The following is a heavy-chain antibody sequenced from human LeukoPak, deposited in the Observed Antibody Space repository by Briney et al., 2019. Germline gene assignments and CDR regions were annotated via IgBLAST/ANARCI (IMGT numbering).Heavy chain of an antibody. CDR3: VKGMEDYDILTGVLDV. Sequence: GGSLRLSCAASGFTFSSYAMHWVRQAPGKGLEYVSAISSNGGSTYYADSVKGRFTISRDNSKNTLYLQMSSLRAEDTAVYYCVKGMEDYDILTGVLDVWGQGTTVTVSS. CDR1: GFTFSSYA. CDR2: ISSNGGST. J-gene: IGHJ6*02. V-gene: IGHV3-64D*06. D-gene: IGHD3-9*01.